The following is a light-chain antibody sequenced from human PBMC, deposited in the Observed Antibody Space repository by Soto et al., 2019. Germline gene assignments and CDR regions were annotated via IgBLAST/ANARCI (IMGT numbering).Light chain of an antibody. CDR1: QSISSD. Sequence: DIQMTQSPSSLSASVGDRVTITCRASQSISSDLNWYQQKPGKAPKLLIYAASSLQSGVPSRFSGSGSATDFTLTISSLQPEDFATYYCQQSSSTPPTFGQGTKLEIK. J-gene: IGKJ2*01. V-gene: IGKV1-39*01. CDR2: AAS. CDR3: QQSSSTPPT.